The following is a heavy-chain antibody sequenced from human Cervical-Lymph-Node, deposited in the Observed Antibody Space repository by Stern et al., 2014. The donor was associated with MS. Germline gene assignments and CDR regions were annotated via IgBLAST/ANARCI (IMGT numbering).Heavy chain of an antibody. V-gene: IGHV3-33*01. Sequence: QVQLVESGGGVVQSGRSLRLSCAASGFTFSSYGMHWVRQAPGKGLEWGAVIWYDGSNKYYADSVKGRFTISRDNSKNTLYLQMNSLRAEDTDVYYCARDWDGSTHPVDYWGQGTLVTVSS. CDR2: IWYDGSNK. J-gene: IGHJ4*02. CDR3: ARDWDGSTHPVDY. D-gene: IGHD5-24*01. CDR1: GFTFSSYG.